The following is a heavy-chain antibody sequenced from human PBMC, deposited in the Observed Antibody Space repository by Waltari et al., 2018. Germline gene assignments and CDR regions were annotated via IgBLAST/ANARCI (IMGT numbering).Heavy chain of an antibody. CDR1: GYTFTGYY. CDR3: ARGWFRDDMVAY. CDR2: INPNSGGT. J-gene: IGHJ4*02. D-gene: IGHD3-10*01. Sequence: QVQLVQSGAEVKKPGASVKVSCKASGYTFTGYYMHWVRQAPGQGLEWMGWINPNSGGTTYAQKCQGRVTMTRDTSISTAYMELSRLRSDDTAVYYCARGWFRDDMVAYWGQGTLVTVSS. V-gene: IGHV1-2*02.